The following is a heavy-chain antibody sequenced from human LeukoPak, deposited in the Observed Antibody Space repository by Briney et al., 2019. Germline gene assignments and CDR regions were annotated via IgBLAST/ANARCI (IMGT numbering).Heavy chain of an antibody. Sequence: GGSLRLSCAGSGFTLRGFSMHWVRQAPGKGLEYVSAINGNGETTYYADSVRGRFSISRDNSKNTLYLQMGNLRREDMGLYFCARVGMENFYDLWGQGTLVTVSA. J-gene: IGHJ5*02. CDR3: ARVGMENFYDL. D-gene: IGHD3-3*01. CDR2: INGNGETT. V-gene: IGHV3-64*02. CDR1: GFTLRGFS.